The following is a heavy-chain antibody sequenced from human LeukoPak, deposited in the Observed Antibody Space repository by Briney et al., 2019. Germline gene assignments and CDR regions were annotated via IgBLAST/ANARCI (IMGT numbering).Heavy chain of an antibody. CDR3: ARDKATYATMVRGPYGMDV. V-gene: IGHV4-59*01. D-gene: IGHD3-10*01. CDR2: IYYSGST. J-gene: IGHJ6*02. CDR1: GVSISSYY. Sequence: SETLSLTCTVSGVSISSYYWSWLRQPPGKGLEWIGYIYYSGSTNYNPSLKSRVTISVDTSKNQFSLKLSSVTAADTAVYYCARDKATYATMVRGPYGMDVWGQGTTVTVSS.